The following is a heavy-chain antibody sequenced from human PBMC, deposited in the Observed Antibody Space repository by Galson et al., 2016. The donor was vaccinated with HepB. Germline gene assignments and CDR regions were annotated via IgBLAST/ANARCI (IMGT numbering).Heavy chain of an antibody. CDR3: ARENFWKLDQ. V-gene: IGHV3-7*03. J-gene: IGHJ5*02. Sequence: SLRLSCAASGFSFSRYWMAWVRQAPGKGLEWLGNIRADGSENDYVGSVKGRFTMSRDNDKKSLFLQMTSLRAEDTAVYYCARENFWKLDQWVQGTLVTVSS. D-gene: IGHD3-3*01. CDR1: GFSFSRYW. CDR2: IRADGSEN.